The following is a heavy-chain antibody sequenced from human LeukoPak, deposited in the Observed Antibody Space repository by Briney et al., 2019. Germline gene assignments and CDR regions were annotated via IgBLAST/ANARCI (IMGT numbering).Heavy chain of an antibody. J-gene: IGHJ3*02. V-gene: IGHV1-69*01. D-gene: IGHD5-18*01. CDR2: IIPIFGTA. Sequence: SVKVSCKASGGTFSSYAISWVRQAPGQGLEWMGGIIPIFGTANYAQKFQGRVTITADESTSAAYMELSSLRSEDTAVYYCARRARLNVDTAMADTFDIWGQGTMVTVSS. CDR1: GGTFSSYA. CDR3: ARRARLNVDTAMADTFDI.